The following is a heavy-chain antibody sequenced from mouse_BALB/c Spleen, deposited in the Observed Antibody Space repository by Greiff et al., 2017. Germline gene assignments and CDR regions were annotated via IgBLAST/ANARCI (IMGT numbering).Heavy chain of an antibody. CDR2: INPSSGYT. V-gene: IGHV1-4*01. Sequence: QVQLQQSGAELARPGASVKMSCKASGYTFTSYTMHWVKQRPGQGLEWIGYINPSSGYTNYNQKFKDKATLTADKSSSTAYMQLSSLTSEDSAVYYCARSSPIYYYEDYWGQGTTLTVSS. CDR1: GYTFTSYT. J-gene: IGHJ2*01. D-gene: IGHD1-1*01. CDR3: ARSSPIYYYEDY.